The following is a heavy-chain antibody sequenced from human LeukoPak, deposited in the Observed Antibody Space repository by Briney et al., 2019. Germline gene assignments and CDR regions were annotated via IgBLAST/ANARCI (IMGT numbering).Heavy chain of an antibody. D-gene: IGHD3-10*01. J-gene: IGHJ4*02. V-gene: IGHV1-3*01. CDR2: IDAGKGDT. CDR3: ARDKGILWFGELLEVDY. CDR1: GYAFTKFA. Sequence: ASVKVSCKASGYAFTKFAMHWVRQAPGQRLEWMGGIDAGKGDTKFSQKFQGRVTMTTDTSTSTAYMELRSLRSDDTAVYYCARDKGILWFGELLEVDYWGQGTLVTVSS.